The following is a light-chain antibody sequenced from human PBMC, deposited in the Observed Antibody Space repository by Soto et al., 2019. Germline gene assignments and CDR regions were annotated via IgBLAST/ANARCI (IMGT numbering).Light chain of an antibody. Sequence: QSVLTQPASVSGSPGQSITISCTGTSSDVGGYNFVSWYQQHPGKAPKLMIYDVSNRPSGVSDRFSGSKSGNTASLTIFGLQAEDEADYYCSSYATRILEVFGTGTKVNVL. CDR3: SSYATRILEV. CDR1: SSDVGGYNF. J-gene: IGLJ1*01. V-gene: IGLV2-14*03. CDR2: DVS.